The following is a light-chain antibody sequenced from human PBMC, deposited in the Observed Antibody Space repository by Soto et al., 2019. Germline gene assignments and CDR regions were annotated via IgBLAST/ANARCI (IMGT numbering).Light chain of an antibody. CDR1: QTIGSR. Sequence: DIQMTQSPSTLSSSVGDRATITCRASQTIGSRLAWYQQKPGQAPKLLIYKASSLESGVPSRFSGSGSGTEFTLTISSLQPDDFATYYCQQYNSYSSITFGQGTRLEIK. CDR2: KAS. CDR3: QQYNSYSSIT. V-gene: IGKV1-5*03. J-gene: IGKJ5*01.